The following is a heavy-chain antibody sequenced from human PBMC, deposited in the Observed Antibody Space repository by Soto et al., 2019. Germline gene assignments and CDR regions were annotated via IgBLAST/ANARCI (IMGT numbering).Heavy chain of an antibody. J-gene: IGHJ5*02. Sequence: PGGSLRLSCAASGFTFSNYGMHWVRQAPGKGLEWVAVISYDGSDKYYADSVKGRFTISRDDSKNTLYLQMNSLRAEDTAVYSCSKTGGYECGWGSSGLDPWGQGALVAVSS. CDR1: GFTFSNYG. D-gene: IGHD3-16*01. CDR3: SKTGGYECGWGSSGLDP. CDR2: ISYDGSDK. V-gene: IGHV3-30*18.